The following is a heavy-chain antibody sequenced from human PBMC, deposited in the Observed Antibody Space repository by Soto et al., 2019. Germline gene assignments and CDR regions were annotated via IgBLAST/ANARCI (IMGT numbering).Heavy chain of an antibody. D-gene: IGHD3-3*01. CDR1: GGSISSGDYY. J-gene: IGHJ4*02. CDR2: IYYSGST. CDR3: ARAAKDFWSGYYDYFDS. V-gene: IGHV4-30-4*01. Sequence: SETLSLTCTVSGGSISSGDYYWSWIRQPPGKGLEWIGYIYYSGSTYYNPSLKSRVTISVDTSKNQFSLKLSSVTAADTAVYYCARAAKDFWSGYYDYFDSWGQGTLVTVSS.